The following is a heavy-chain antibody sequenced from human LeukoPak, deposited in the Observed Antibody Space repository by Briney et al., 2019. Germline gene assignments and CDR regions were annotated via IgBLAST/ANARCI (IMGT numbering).Heavy chain of an antibody. V-gene: IGHV1-69*13. CDR3: ARDPGNGSGSHYEIPPYYYGMDV. CDR2: IIPIFGTA. Sequence: GASVKVSCKASGGTFSSYAISWVRQAPGQGLEWMGGIIPIFGTANYAQKFQGRVTITADESTSTAYMELSSLRSEDTAVYYCARDPGNGSGSHYEIPPYYYGMDVWGQGTTVTVSS. D-gene: IGHD3-10*01. CDR1: GGTFSSYA. J-gene: IGHJ6*02.